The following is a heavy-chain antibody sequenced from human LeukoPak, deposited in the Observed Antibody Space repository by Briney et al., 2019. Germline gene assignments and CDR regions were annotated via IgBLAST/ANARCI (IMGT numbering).Heavy chain of an antibody. Sequence: ASVKVSCKASGYTFTTYAMHWVRQAPGQRLEWMGWINAGNGNTKYSQMFQARVTITRDTSASTAYMELSSPRSEDTAVYYCARDPIGSRWPYYFDYWGQGTLVTVSS. CDR2: INAGNGNT. V-gene: IGHV1-3*01. J-gene: IGHJ4*02. D-gene: IGHD6-13*01. CDR1: GYTFTTYA. CDR3: ARDPIGSRWPYYFDY.